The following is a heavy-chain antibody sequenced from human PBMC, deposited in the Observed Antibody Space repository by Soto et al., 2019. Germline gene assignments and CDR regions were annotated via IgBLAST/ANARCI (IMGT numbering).Heavy chain of an antibody. CDR2: IWYDGSNK. J-gene: IGHJ6*02. Sequence: GGSLRLSCAASGFTFSSYGMHWVRQAPGKGLEWVAVIWYDGSNKYYADSVKGRFTISRDNSKSTLYLQMNSLRAEDTAVYYFARDASRSSSWYWAHGMDVWGQGTTVTVSS. CDR3: ARDASRSSSWYWAHGMDV. D-gene: IGHD6-13*01. V-gene: IGHV3-33*01. CDR1: GFTFSSYG.